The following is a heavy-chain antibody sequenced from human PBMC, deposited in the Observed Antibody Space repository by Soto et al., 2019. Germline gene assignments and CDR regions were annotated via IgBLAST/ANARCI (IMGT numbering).Heavy chain of an antibody. CDR3: GRHGREASGMDV. Sequence: SETLSLTCTVSAGSISSHYWSWVRQYPAKGLEWIGHIYYRGSTSYNPSLRSRSTLSVDTSNNQFSLKLNSVTTADTAVYYCGRHGREASGMDVWGQGTKVIVSS. CDR2: IYYRGST. V-gene: IGHV4-59*11. J-gene: IGHJ6*02. D-gene: IGHD1-26*01. CDR1: AGSISSHY.